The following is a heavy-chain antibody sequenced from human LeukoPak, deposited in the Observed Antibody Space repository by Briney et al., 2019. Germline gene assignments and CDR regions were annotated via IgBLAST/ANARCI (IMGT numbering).Heavy chain of an antibody. J-gene: IGHJ4*02. CDR2: ISGSGGST. CDR1: GFTFSSYA. D-gene: IGHD6-6*01. V-gene: IGHV3-23*01. CDR3: AKAAEYSSSSEVDY. Sequence: GGSLRLSCAASGFTFSSYAMSWVRQAPGKGLEWVSAISGSGGSTYYADSVKGRFTISRDNSKNTLYLQMNSLRAEDTAVYYRAKAAEYSSSSEVDYWGQGTLVTVSS.